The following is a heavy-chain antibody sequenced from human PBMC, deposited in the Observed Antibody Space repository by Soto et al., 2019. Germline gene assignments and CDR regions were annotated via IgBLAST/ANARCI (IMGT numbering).Heavy chain of an antibody. J-gene: IGHJ3*02. CDR2: ISSSSSYI. CDR3: ARVSYDFRGYDAFDI. D-gene: IGHD3-3*01. CDR1: GFTFSSYS. Sequence: EVQLVESGGGLVKPGGSLRLSCAASGFTFSSYSMNWVRQAPGKGLEWVSSISSSSSYIYYADSVKGRFTISRDNAKNSLYLQMNSLRAEDTAVYYCARVSYDFRGYDAFDIWGQGIMVTVSS. V-gene: IGHV3-21*01.